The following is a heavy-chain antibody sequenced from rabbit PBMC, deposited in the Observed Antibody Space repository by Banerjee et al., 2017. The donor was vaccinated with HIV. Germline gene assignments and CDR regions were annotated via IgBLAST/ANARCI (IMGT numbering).Heavy chain of an antibody. J-gene: IGHJ4*01. D-gene: IGHD1-1*01. CDR3: ARDINTSFKL. CDR1: GFVFSTYYM. V-gene: IGHV1S45*01. Sequence: QEQLKETGGGLVQPGGSLTLSCKASGFVFSTYYMSWVRQAPGKGLEWIACIGAASTYYATWAKGRFTISKTSSTTVTLQMTSLTAADTATYFCARDINTSFKLWGQGTLVTVS. CDR2: IGAAST.